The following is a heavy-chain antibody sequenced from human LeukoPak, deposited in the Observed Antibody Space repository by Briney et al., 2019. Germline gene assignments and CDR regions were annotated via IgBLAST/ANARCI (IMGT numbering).Heavy chain of an antibody. D-gene: IGHD6-6*01. V-gene: IGHV3-11*06. J-gene: IGHJ4*02. CDR2: ISSSSSYT. Sequence: PGGSLCLSWAASGFTFSDYYMGCIRQAPGKGLGWVSYISSSSSYTNYADSVDGRMTISRDNTKNSQNLQMNRLRAEDTDVYYCSRRSIAPSEDLVYWGQGTLVIVSS. CDR3: SRRSIAPSEDLVY. CDR1: GFTFSDYY.